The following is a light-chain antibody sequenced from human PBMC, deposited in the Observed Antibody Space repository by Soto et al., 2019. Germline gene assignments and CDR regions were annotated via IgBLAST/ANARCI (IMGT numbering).Light chain of an antibody. V-gene: IGKV3-11*01. CDR3: QPRSNWPLT. J-gene: IGKJ4*01. CDR1: QSVSSY. CDR2: DAS. Sequence: EIVLTQSPATLSLSPGERATLSCRASQSVSSYLAWYQQKPGQAPRLLIYDASNRATGIPARFSGSGSGTDFTLNISSLEPEDFAVYYCQPRSNWPLTFGGGTKVELK.